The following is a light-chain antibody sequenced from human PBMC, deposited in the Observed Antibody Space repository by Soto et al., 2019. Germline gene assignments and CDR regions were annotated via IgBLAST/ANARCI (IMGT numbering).Light chain of an antibody. V-gene: IGLV2-14*03. CDR2: DVN. Sequence: QSALTQPASVSGSPGESITISCSGTSGDIGSSYYVSWFQHHPGEAPKIILFDVNNRPSGVSDRFSGSKSGNTASLTISGLQAEDEADYYCSSFTSRDTLLFGGGTKLTV. CDR3: SSFTSRDTLL. J-gene: IGLJ2*01. CDR1: SGDIGSSYY.